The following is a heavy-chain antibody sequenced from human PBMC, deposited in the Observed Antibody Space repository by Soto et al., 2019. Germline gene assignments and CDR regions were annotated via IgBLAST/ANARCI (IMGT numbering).Heavy chain of an antibody. V-gene: IGHV4-4*02. Sequence: SETLSLTCAVSGGSISSSNWWSWVRQPPGKGLEWIGEIYHSGSTNYNPSLKSRVTISVDKSKNQFSLKLGSVTAADTAVYYCARESYSFSSSEFLGSGLNYFDYWGQGTLVTVSS. D-gene: IGHD6-6*01. CDR1: GGSISSSNW. CDR3: ARESYSFSSSEFLGSGLNYFDY. CDR2: IYHSGST. J-gene: IGHJ4*02.